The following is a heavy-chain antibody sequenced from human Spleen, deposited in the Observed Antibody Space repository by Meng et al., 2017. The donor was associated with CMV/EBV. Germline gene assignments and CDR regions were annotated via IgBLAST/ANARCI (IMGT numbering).Heavy chain of an antibody. D-gene: IGHD6-19*01. J-gene: IGHJ5*02. V-gene: IGHV4-39*02. CDR2: IYYSGST. CDR1: GDSISSTDYY. CDR3: ARGKGIAVAGAYNWFDP. Sequence: SETLSLTCTVSGDSISSTDYYWGWIRRPPGKGLEWIGHIYYSGSTYYSPSLKSRVTISVDTSKNHFSLRLSSVTAADTAVYYCARGKGIAVAGAYNWFDPWGQGTLVTVSS.